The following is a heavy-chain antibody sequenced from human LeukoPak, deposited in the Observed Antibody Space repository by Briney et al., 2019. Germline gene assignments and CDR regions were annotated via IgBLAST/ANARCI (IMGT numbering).Heavy chain of an antibody. D-gene: IGHD5-18*01. CDR2: ISSSSSYI. Sequence: GGSLRLSCAASGFTFSSYSMNWVRQAPGKGLEWVSSISSSSSYIYYADSVKGRFTISRDNAKNSLYLQMNSLRAEDTAVYYCARDCGDSYGYHTDYYYYYMDVWGKGTTVTVSS. CDR3: ARDCGDSYGYHTDYYYYYMDV. V-gene: IGHV3-21*01. J-gene: IGHJ6*03. CDR1: GFTFSSYS.